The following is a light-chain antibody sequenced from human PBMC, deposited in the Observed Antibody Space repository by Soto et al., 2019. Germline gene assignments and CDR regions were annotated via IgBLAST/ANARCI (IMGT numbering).Light chain of an antibody. CDR1: HSVSRS. J-gene: IGKJ1*01. Sequence: EIVLTQCPANLSLSPGEXAXXSCTASHSVSRSLAWYPQKPRQDPRIIPYDASNRATGIPARSSGSGYGTGLTLKIRSLETEDFAVYYCQKLRAFGQGTKVDIK. CDR3: QKLRA. V-gene: IGKV3-11*01. CDR2: DAS.